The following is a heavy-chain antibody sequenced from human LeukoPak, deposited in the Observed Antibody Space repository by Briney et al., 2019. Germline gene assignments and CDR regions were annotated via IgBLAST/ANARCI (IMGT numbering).Heavy chain of an antibody. CDR1: GYTFTSYY. CDR3: AREGGSSGGGDAFDI. Sequence: ASVKVSCKASGYTFTSYYMHWVRQAPGQGLEWMGWINPNSGGTNYAQKFQGWVTMTRDTSISTAYMELSRLRSDDTAVYYCAREGGSSGGGDAFDIWGQGTMVTVSS. D-gene: IGHD6-19*01. CDR2: INPNSGGT. J-gene: IGHJ3*02. V-gene: IGHV1-2*04.